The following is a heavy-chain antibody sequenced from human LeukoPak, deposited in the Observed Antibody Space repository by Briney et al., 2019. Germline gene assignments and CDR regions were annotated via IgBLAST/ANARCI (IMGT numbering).Heavy chain of an antibody. Sequence: PGGSLRLSCAASGFTFSSYGMHWVRQAPGKGLEWVAVISYDGSNKYYADSVKGRFTISRDNSKNTLYLQMNSLRAEDTAVYYCAKDRYGNRWLQRAYYFDYWGQGTLVTVSS. V-gene: IGHV3-30*18. CDR3: AKDRYGNRWLQRAYYFDY. CDR2: ISYDGSNK. J-gene: IGHJ4*02. D-gene: IGHD5-24*01. CDR1: GFTFSSYG.